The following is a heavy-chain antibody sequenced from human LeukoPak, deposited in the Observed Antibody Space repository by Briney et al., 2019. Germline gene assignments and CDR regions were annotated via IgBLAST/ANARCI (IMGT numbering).Heavy chain of an antibody. CDR3: ARTEYSSSSGGYYFDY. D-gene: IGHD6-6*01. V-gene: IGHV3-30*02. Sequence: GGSLRLSCAASGFTFSSYGMHWVRQAPGKGLEWVAFIRYDGSNKYYADSVKGRFTISRDNSKNALYLQMNSLRAEDTAVYYCARTEYSSSSGGYYFDYWGQGTLVTVSS. J-gene: IGHJ4*02. CDR2: IRYDGSNK. CDR1: GFTFSSYG.